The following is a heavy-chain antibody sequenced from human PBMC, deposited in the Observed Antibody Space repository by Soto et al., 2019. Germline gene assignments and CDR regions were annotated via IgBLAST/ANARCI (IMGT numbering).Heavy chain of an antibody. V-gene: IGHV1-3*01. Sequence: ASVKVACKASGYTFTSYAMHWVRQAPGQRLEWMGWINAGNGNTKYSQKFQGRVTITRDTSASTAYMELSSLRSEDTAVYYCAIDGSTSCQNWFAHCGQGTLVTVSS. D-gene: IGHD2-2*01. CDR2: INAGNGNT. J-gene: IGHJ5*02. CDR1: GYTFTSYA. CDR3: AIDGSTSCQNWFAH.